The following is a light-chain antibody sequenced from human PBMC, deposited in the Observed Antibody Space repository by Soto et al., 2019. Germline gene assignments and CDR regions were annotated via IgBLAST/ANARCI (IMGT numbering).Light chain of an antibody. J-gene: IGKJ1*01. V-gene: IGKV3-15*01. Sequence: EVVLSMSAATLSLSPGERATLSCRASQSVSSYLAWYQQKPGQAPRLLIYGASTRATGIPVRFSGSGSGTEFTLTISSLQSEDFAVYYCQQYDKWPPTFGQGTKVDI. CDR3: QQYDKWPPT. CDR2: GAS. CDR1: QSVSSY.